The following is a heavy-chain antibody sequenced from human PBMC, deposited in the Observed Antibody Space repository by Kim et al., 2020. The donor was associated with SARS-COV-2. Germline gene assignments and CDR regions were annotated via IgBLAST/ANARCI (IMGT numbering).Heavy chain of an antibody. V-gene: IGHV3-30*09. J-gene: IGHJ3*02. D-gene: IGHD7-27*01. Sequence: ADSVKDRFAIARDDAKNAVYLQMNSLTTEDTGIYYCAREPKLGSALDIWGQGTGVTVSS. CDR3: AREPKLGSALDI.